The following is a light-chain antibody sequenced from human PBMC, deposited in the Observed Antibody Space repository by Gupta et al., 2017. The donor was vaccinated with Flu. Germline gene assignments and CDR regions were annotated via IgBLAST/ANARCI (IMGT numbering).Light chain of an antibody. CDR3: QQSDSRPYT. J-gene: IGKJ2*01. CDR1: QTITTY. V-gene: IGKV1-39*01. CDR2: AAS. Sequence: PSSLSASVGDRVTIACRARQTITTYLNWYQQKPGKAPKLLIYAASSLQSGVPSRFSGSGSGTYFTLTISSVQPEDFATYYCQQSDSRPYTFGQGTKVEIK.